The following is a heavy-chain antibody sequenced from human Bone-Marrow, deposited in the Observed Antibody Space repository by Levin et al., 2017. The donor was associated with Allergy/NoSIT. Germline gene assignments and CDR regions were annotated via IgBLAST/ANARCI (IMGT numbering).Heavy chain of an antibody. Sequence: SCAASGFNFRSYWMGWVRQAPGKGLEWVANIKQGGSEEYYVDSVKGRFTISRDDAKNSLYLQMNSLRVEDTAFYFCARHSWPFDHWGQGALVTVSS. V-gene: IGHV3-7*04. J-gene: IGHJ4*02. CDR3: ARHSWPFDH. CDR1: GFNFRSYW. CDR2: IKQGGSEE.